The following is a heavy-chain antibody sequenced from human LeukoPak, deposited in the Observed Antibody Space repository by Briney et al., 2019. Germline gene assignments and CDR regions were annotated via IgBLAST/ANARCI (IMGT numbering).Heavy chain of an antibody. CDR2: ISYDGSNK. D-gene: IGHD1-14*01. Sequence: GGSLRLSCAASGFTFSSYAMHWVRQAPGKGLEWVAVISYDGSNKYYADSVKGRFTISRDNAKNSLYLQMNSLRAEDTAVYYCARESAAGFDYWGQGTLVTVSS. J-gene: IGHJ4*02. CDR3: ARESAAGFDY. V-gene: IGHV3-30-3*01. CDR1: GFTFSSYA.